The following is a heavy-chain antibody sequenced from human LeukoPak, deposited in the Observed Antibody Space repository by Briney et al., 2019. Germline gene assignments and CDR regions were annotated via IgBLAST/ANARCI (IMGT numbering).Heavy chain of an antibody. J-gene: IGHJ4*02. V-gene: IGHV4-31*03. CDR3: ARYFCGGSRCPGVEF. CDR1: GVSVTSGGYY. D-gene: IGHD2-21*01. CDR2: ISHGGHT. Sequence: SQTLSLTCTVSGVSVTSGGYYWTWIRQHPGEGLQWIGYISHGGHTYYNPSLMGRVTISLDTFKNEFSLRLISETAADTAFYFCARYFCGGSRCPGVEFWGQGTLVTVSS.